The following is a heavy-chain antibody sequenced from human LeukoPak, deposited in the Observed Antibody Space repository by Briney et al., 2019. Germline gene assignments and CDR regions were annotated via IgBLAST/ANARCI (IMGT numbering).Heavy chain of an antibody. J-gene: IGHJ5*02. Sequence: ASVKVSCKASGYTFTSYVISWVRQAPGQGLEWMGWISAYNGNTNYAQKLQGRVTMTTDTSTSTAYMELRSLRSDDTAVYYCARDRTDYDFWSGYYTGTGYWFDPWGQGTLVTVSS. CDR1: GYTFTSYV. CDR3: ARDRTDYDFWSGYYTGTGYWFDP. V-gene: IGHV1-18*01. D-gene: IGHD3-3*01. CDR2: ISAYNGNT.